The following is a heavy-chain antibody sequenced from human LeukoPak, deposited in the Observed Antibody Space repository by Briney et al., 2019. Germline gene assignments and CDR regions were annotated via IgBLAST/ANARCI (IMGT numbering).Heavy chain of an antibody. CDR2: ISGSGGST. Sequence: PGGSLRLSCAASGFTFSSYEMNWVRQAPGKGLEWVSAISGSGGSTYYADSVKGRFTISRDNSKNPLYLQMNSLRAEDTAVYYCAKGAPLRIFATHGYSWGQGTLVTVSS. J-gene: IGHJ5*02. V-gene: IGHV3-23*01. D-gene: IGHD3-3*01. CDR1: GFTFSSYE. CDR3: AKGAPLRIFATHGYS.